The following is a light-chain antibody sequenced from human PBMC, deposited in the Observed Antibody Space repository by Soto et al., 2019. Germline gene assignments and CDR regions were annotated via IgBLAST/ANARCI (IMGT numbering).Light chain of an antibody. CDR2: GNS. CDR3: QYFDSSLSGPVV. CDR1: SSNIGAGYD. J-gene: IGLJ2*01. Sequence: QSVLTQPPSVSGAPGQRVTISCTGSSSNIGAGYDVHWYQQLPGTAPKLLIYGNSKRPSGVPDRFSGSKSGTSASLAITGLQAEDEADYYCQYFDSSLSGPVVFGGGTKLTVL. V-gene: IGLV1-40*01.